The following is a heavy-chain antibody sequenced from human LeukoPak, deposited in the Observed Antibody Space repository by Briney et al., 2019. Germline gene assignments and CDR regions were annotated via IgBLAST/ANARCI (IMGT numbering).Heavy chain of an antibody. D-gene: IGHD1-26*01. V-gene: IGHV1-2*02. CDR2: IHPNSGGT. CDR3: ARVGGNSGTYLANDY. J-gene: IGHJ4*02. Sequence: GASVKVSCKASGFMFTGYYMHWMRQAPGQGPEWMGYIHPNSGGTKYAQKFQGRVTLTRDTSISTAYMELSSLTSDDTAVYYCARVGGNSGTYLANDYWGQGTLVTVSS. CDR1: GFMFTGYY.